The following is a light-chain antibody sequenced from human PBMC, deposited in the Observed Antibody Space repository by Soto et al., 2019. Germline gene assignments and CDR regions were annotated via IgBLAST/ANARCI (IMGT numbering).Light chain of an antibody. J-gene: IGKJ1*01. Sequence: EIVLTQSPGTLSLSPGERATLSCRASQSVSSSYLAWYQQKPGQAPRLLIYDTSSRATGIPDRFSGSGSGTDFTLAISRLEAEDIAVYYCQQCGSPPSFGQGNKVELK. V-gene: IGKV3-20*01. CDR1: QSVSSSY. CDR3: QQCGSPPS. CDR2: DTS.